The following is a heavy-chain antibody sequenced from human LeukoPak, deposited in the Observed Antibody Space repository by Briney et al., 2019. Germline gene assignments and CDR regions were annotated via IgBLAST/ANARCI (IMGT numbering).Heavy chain of an antibody. CDR3: ARGFRKDFLSGYYVFDF. D-gene: IGHD3-3*01. V-gene: IGHV6-1*01. CDR2: TYYRSKWNN. J-gene: IGHJ4*02. CDR1: GDSVSSNSAA. Sequence: SQTLSITCAISGDSVSSNSAAWNWLRQSSSGGLEWLGRTYYRSKWNNEYEVSVKGRMTISPDTSENQFSLHLDSVTPEDTAVYFCARGFRKDFLSGYYVFDFWGQGTRVTVSS.